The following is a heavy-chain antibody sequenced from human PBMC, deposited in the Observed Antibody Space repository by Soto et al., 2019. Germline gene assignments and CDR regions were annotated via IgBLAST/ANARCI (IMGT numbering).Heavy chain of an antibody. CDR3: ASMTPQDYSHYYLDV. Sequence: QAQLEQSGGEVKKSGASVKVSCKASGYTFANYGISWVRQAPGQGLEWMGWISIHNGNTNFAQKFQGRVTLTTDTTTSTANMEPRSLKSDDTAVYSCASMTPQDYSHYYLDVWGKGTTVTVSS. J-gene: IGHJ6*03. CDR1: GYTFANYG. D-gene: IGHD3-16*01. V-gene: IGHV1-18*04. CDR2: ISIHNGNT.